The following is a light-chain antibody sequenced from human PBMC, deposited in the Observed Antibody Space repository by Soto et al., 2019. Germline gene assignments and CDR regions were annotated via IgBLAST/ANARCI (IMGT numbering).Light chain of an antibody. V-gene: IGLV2-11*01. CDR2: DVS. CDR1: SSNVGGYNY. J-gene: IGLJ1*01. Sequence: SALTQPHSVSGSPGQSVTISCTGTSSNVGGYNYVSWYQHHPGKAPKLIIYDVSERPSGVPDRFSGSKSGNTGNTASLTISGLQAEDEADYYCCSYAGSYTHVFGSGTKVTVL. CDR3: CSYAGSYTHV.